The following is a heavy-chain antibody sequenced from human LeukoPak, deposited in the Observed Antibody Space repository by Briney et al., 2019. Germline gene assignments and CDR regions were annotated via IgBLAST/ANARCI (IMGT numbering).Heavy chain of an antibody. CDR2: INPSGGST. Sequence: ASVKVSCKASGYTFTGYYMHWVRQAPGQGLEWMGIINPSGGSTSYAQKFQGRVTMTRDMSTSTVYMELSSLGSEDTAVYYCARDSGPQSLDYWGQGTLVTVSS. J-gene: IGHJ4*02. V-gene: IGHV1-46*01. CDR3: ARDSGPQSLDY. CDR1: GYTFTGYY. D-gene: IGHD4-11*01.